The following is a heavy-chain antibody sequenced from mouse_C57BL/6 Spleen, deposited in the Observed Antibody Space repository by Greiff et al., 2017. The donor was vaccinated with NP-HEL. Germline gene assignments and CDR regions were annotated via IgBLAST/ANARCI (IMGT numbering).Heavy chain of an antibody. Sequence: QLQQPGAELVKPGASVKMSCKASGYTFTSYWITWVKQRPGQGLEWIGDIYPGSGSTNYNEKFKSKATLTVDTSSSTAYMQLSSLTSEDSAVYYCATQDFFPTERTYYAMDYWGQGTSVTVSS. J-gene: IGHJ4*01. V-gene: IGHV1-55*01. CDR3: ATQDFFPTERTYYAMDY. CDR1: GYTFTSYW. CDR2: IYPGSGST.